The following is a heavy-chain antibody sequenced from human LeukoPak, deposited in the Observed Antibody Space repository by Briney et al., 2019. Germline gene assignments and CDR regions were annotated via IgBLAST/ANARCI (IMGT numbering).Heavy chain of an antibody. V-gene: IGHV3-30*04. CDR1: GFIFSRYA. Sequence: GGSLRLSCAASGFIFSRYAMHWVRQAPGKGLEWVAIISYDGSHKYYADSVRGRFTISRDNSKDTLYLQMNSLRGEDTAMYYCARVQGGGYRTADSWGQGTLVTVSS. CDR2: ISYDGSHK. D-gene: IGHD6-25*01. J-gene: IGHJ4*02. CDR3: ARVQGGGYRTADS.